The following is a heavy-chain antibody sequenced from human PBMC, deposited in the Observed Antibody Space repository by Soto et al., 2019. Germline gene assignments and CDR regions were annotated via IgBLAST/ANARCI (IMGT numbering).Heavy chain of an antibody. CDR1: GFTFSSNW. CDR2: INQDGSEK. J-gene: IGHJ4*02. V-gene: IGHV3-7*01. Sequence: GGSLRLSCAASGFTFSSNWMDWVRQAPGKGLEWVANINQDGSEKHYIDSVKGRFTISRDNAKNSLYLQMNSPTAEDSALYYCSPALNFWGQGTLVTVSS. D-gene: IGHD2-2*01. CDR3: SPALNF.